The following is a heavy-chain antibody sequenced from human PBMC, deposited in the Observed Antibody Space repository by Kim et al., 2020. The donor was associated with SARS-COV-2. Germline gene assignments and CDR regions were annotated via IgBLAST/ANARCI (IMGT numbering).Heavy chain of an antibody. V-gene: IGHV1-69*13. CDR3: ARDNDGWNYGGNWFDP. CDR2: IIPIFGTA. CDR1: GGTFSSYA. Sequence: SVKVSCKASGGTFSSYAISWVRQAPGQGLEWMGGIIPIFGTANYAQKFQGRVTITADESTSTAYMELSSLRSEDTAVYYCARDNDGWNYGGNWFDPWGQGTLVTVSS. J-gene: IGHJ5*02. D-gene: IGHD1-7*01.